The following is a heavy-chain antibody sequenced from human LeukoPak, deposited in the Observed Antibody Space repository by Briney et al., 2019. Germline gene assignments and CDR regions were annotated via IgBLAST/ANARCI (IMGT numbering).Heavy chain of an antibody. J-gene: IGHJ5*02. CDR3: ARGYCSGGGCQRVWFDP. Sequence: ASVKVSCKASGYTFTSYAMNWVRQAPGQGLEWMGWINTNTGNPTYAQGFTGRFVFSLDTSVSTAYLQISSLKAEDTAVYYCARGYCSGGGCQRVWFDPWGQGTLVTVSS. D-gene: IGHD2-15*01. V-gene: IGHV7-4-1*02. CDR2: INTNTGNP. CDR1: GYTFTSYA.